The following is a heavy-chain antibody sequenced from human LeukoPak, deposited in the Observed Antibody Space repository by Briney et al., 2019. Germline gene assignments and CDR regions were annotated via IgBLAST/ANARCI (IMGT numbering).Heavy chain of an antibody. Sequence: GSLRLSCAASGFTFSSYAMSWVRQAPGKGLECVSSISGTGGSTYYADSVKGRFTISRDNSKNTLFLQMNSLRAEDTALYYCAKHFGSGDYDNFFDDWGQGTLVSVSS. CDR2: ISGTGGST. CDR1: GFTFSSYA. D-gene: IGHD3-10*01. J-gene: IGHJ4*02. V-gene: IGHV3-23*01. CDR3: AKHFGSGDYDNFFDD.